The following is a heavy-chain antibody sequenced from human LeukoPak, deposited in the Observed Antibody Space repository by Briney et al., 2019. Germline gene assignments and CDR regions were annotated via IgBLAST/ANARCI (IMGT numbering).Heavy chain of an antibody. J-gene: IGHJ4*02. CDR2: TSYDGSHK. Sequence: GGSLRLSCAASGFTISSYGMHWVRQAPGKWLEWVAVTSYDGSHKNYADSVKGRFTISRDNSKYTLELQMSSLRAEDTAVYYCAKDQDSYGLDFWGQGTLVTVSS. CDR3: AKDQDSYGLDF. V-gene: IGHV3-30*18. CDR1: GFTISSYG. D-gene: IGHD5-18*01.